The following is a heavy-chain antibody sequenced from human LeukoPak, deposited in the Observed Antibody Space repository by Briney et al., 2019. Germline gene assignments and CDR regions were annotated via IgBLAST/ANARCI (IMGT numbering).Heavy chain of an antibody. CDR2: IYYSGST. Sequence: PSETLSFTCTVSGGSISSSSYYWGWIRQPPGKGLEWIGSIYYSGSTYYNPSLKSRVTISVDTSKNQFSLKLSSVTAADTAVYYCARLRAMAFFDYWGQGTRVTVSS. J-gene: IGHJ4*02. CDR3: ARLRAMAFFDY. V-gene: IGHV4-39*01. CDR1: GGSISSSSYY. D-gene: IGHD5-18*01.